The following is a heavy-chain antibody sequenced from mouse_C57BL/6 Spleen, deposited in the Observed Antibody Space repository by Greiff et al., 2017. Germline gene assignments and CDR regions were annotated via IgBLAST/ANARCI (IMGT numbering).Heavy chain of an antibody. CDR1: GYTFTDYY. CDR3: ARRGYGNSFDY. D-gene: IGHD2-10*02. V-gene: IGHV1-26*01. J-gene: IGHJ2*01. Sequence: EVKLQQSGPELVKPGASVKISCKASGYTFTDYYMNWVKQSHGKSLEWIGDINPNNGGTSYNQKFKGKGTLTVDKSSSTAYMEIRSLTSENSAVYYCARRGYGNSFDYWGQETTLTVSS. CDR2: INPNNGGT.